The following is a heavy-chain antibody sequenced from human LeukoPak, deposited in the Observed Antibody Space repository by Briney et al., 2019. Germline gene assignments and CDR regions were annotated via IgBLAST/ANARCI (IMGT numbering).Heavy chain of an antibody. J-gene: IGHJ4*02. CDR2: INPSGGST. CDR1: GYTLTSYY. V-gene: IGHV1-46*01. D-gene: IGHD6-19*01. CDR3: AREMSGWYYFDY. Sequence: ASVKVSCKASGYTLTSYYMHWVRQAPGQGLEWMGIINPSGGSTSYAQKFQGRVTMTRDTSTSTVYMELSSLRSEDTAVYYCAREMSGWYYFDYWGQGTLVTVSS.